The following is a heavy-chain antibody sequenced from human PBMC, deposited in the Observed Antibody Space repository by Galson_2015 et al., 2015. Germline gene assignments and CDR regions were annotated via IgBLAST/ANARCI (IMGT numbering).Heavy chain of an antibody. J-gene: IGHJ5*02. CDR2: IYPGNSDT. CDR3: ARGGYCSGSSCGEGAYAWFDP. V-gene: IGHV5-51*01. D-gene: IGHD2-15*01. Sequence: QSGAEVKKPGESLKISCKGSGYSFSNYWIAWVRQEPGKGLEWMGIIYPGNSDTRHSAPFQGRVTISVDKSINTAYLQWNNLKASDTGMYFCARGGYCSGSSCGEGAYAWFDPWGQGTLVTVSS. CDR1: GYSFSNYW.